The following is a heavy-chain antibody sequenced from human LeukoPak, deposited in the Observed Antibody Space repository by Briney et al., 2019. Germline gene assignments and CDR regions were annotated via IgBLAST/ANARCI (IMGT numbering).Heavy chain of an antibody. CDR2: IETASDT. Sequence: PGGSLRLSCAASGFTFSSFDMHWVRQPTGQGLEWVSTIETASDTYYPGSVEGRLTLSRDNAKNSLYLQMNSLTAGDTAVYYCARGPPRGKYYYMDVWGKGTTVTVSS. CDR1: GFTFSSFD. V-gene: IGHV3-13*01. CDR3: ARGPPRGKYYYMDV. D-gene: IGHD1-1*01. J-gene: IGHJ6*03.